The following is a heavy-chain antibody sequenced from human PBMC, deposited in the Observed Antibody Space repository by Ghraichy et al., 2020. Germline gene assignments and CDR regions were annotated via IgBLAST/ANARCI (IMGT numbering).Heavy chain of an antibody. CDR3: ARGSRVVRFYYYDGMDV. V-gene: IGHV3-48*02. CDR2: ITSSSRTI. CDR1: GFAFSSYC. J-gene: IGHJ6*02. D-gene: IGHD4-23*01. Sequence: GGSLRLSCVGSGFAFSSYCMNWVRQSPGKGLEWVSYITSSSRTIFYADSVKGRFTISRDNAQNSLYLQMNSLRDEDTAIYYCARGSRVVRFYYYDGMDVWGQGTTVTVSS.